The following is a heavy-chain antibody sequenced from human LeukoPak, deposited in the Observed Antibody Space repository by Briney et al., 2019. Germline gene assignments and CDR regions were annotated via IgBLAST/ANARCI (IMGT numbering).Heavy chain of an antibody. Sequence: SETLSLTCTVSGGSINSYYWSWIRQPPGKGLEWIGYIYYSGSTNYNPSLKSRVTISVDTSKNQFSLKLSSVTAADTAVYYCARSLAVAGTRKYYYYYYMDVWGKGTTVTISS. D-gene: IGHD6-19*01. V-gene: IGHV4-59*01. CDR3: ARSLAVAGTRKYYYYYYMDV. CDR2: IYYSGST. CDR1: GGSINSYY. J-gene: IGHJ6*03.